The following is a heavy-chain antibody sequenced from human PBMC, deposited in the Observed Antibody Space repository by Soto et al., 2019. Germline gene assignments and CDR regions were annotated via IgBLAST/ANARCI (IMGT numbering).Heavy chain of an antibody. CDR2: FYYSGSP. D-gene: IGHD3-16*02. Sequence: SETLSLTCTVSGGSISRSTYYWGWIRQPPGKGLDWIGSFYYSGSPHYNPSLKSRVTISADTSKNQFSLNLSSVTAADTAVYYCAIIWGSYRYIDYWGPGTLVTVSS. CDR1: GGSISRSTYY. V-gene: IGHV4-39*01. CDR3: AIIWGSYRYIDY. J-gene: IGHJ4*02.